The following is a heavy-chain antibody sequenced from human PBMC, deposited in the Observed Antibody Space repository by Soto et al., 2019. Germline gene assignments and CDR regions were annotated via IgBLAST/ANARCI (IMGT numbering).Heavy chain of an antibody. Sequence: GSLRLSCAASGFTFSSYAMSWVRQAPGKGLEWVSAISGSGGSTYYADSVKGRFTISRDNSKNTLYLQMNSLRAEDTAVYYCAKDHSYGYFYYGMDVWGQGTTVTVSS. CDR3: AKDHSYGYFYYGMDV. D-gene: IGHD5-18*01. J-gene: IGHJ6*02. CDR2: ISGSGGST. V-gene: IGHV3-23*01. CDR1: GFTFSSYA.